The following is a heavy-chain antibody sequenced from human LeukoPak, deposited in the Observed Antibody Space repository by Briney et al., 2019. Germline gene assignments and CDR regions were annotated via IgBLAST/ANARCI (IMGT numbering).Heavy chain of an antibody. CDR3: TREVHSDY. CDR1: GYTFTSYY. Sequence: ASVKVSCKASGYTFTSYYMHWVRQAPGQGLEWMGIINPRDGSTGYAQKFQGRVTMTRDTSTSTVYMELSSVRSEDTAVYYCTREVHSDYWGQGALVTVS. CDR2: INPRDGST. V-gene: IGHV1-46*01. J-gene: IGHJ4*02.